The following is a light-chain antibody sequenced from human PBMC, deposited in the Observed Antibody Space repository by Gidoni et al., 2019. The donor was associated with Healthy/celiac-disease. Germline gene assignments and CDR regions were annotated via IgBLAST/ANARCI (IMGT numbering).Light chain of an antibody. V-gene: IGKV3-20*01. CDR1: QSVSSSY. J-gene: IGKJ1*01. CDR3: QQYGSSLCT. CDR2: RAS. Sequence: EIVLTQSPGTLSLSPGERATLSCRASQSVSSSYLAWYQQKPGQAPRLLIYRASSRATGIPDRSSGSGSGTDFTLTISRLEPEDFAVYYCQQYGSSLCTFGQGTKVEIK.